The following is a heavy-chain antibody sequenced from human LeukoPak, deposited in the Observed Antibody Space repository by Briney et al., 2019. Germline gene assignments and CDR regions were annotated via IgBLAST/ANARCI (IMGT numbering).Heavy chain of an antibody. CDR1: GYTFTSYG. V-gene: IGHV1-18*01. CDR2: ISAYNGNT. Sequence: GASVKVSCRASGYTFTSYGISWVRQAPGQGLEWMGWISAYNGNTNYAQKLQGRVTMTTDTSTSTAYMELRSLRSDDTAVYYCARDLLGYCSSTSCGRRAFDIWGQGTMVTVSS. D-gene: IGHD2-2*01. CDR3: ARDLLGYCSSTSCGRRAFDI. J-gene: IGHJ3*02.